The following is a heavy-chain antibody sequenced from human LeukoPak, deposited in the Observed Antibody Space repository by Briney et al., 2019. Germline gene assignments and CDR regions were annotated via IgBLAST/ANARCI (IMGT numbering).Heavy chain of an antibody. CDR3: AELGITMIGGV. CDR2: ISSSSSYI. V-gene: IGHV3-21*01. CDR1: GFTFSSYS. D-gene: IGHD3-10*02. J-gene: IGHJ6*04. Sequence: GGSLRLSCAASGFTFSSYSMNWVRQAPGKGLEWVSSISSSSSYIYYADSVKGRFTISRDNAKNSLYLQMNSLRAEDTAVYYCAELGITMIGGVWGKGTTVTVSS.